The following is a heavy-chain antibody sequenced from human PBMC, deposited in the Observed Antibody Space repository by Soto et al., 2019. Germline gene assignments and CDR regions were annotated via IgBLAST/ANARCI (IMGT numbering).Heavy chain of an antibody. CDR3: ARGMINIGAQVSDC. D-gene: IGHD3-16*01. J-gene: IGHJ4*02. CDR1: GGSISPINW. Sequence: PSETLSLTCGVSGGSISPINWWSWVRQTPGKGLEWIGEIYHTGTTNYNPSLSSRVTMSLDTSKNQFSLRLSFVTAGDTAVYFCARGMINIGAQVSDCWGQGTLVTVSS. CDR2: IYHTGTT. V-gene: IGHV4-4*02.